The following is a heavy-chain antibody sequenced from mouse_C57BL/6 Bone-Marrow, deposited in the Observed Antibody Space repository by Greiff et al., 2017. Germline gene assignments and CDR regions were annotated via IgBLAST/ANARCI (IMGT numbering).Heavy chain of an antibody. Sequence: EVKVVESGEGLVKPGGSLKLSCAASGFTFSSYAMSWVRQTPEKRLEWVAYISSGGDYIYYADTVKGRFTISRDNARNTLYLQMSSLKSADTAMYYCTRVGAYGSSPFAYWGQGTLVTVSA. V-gene: IGHV5-9-1*02. CDR2: ISSGGDYI. CDR1: GFTFSSYA. D-gene: IGHD1-1*01. J-gene: IGHJ3*01. CDR3: TRVGAYGSSPFAY.